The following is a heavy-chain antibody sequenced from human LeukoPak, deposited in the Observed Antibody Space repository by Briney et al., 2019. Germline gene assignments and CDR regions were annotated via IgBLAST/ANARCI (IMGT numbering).Heavy chain of an antibody. J-gene: IGHJ3*02. CDR1: GDSIICLYWSSISSYY. V-gene: IGHV4-59*08. Sequence: SETLSLTCIVSGDSIICLYWSSISSYYWSWIRQPPGKGLEWIGYLSYSGSTSYNASLKSRGAISVDTSKNQFSLNNRYLTRGNTAVYYCARGGEDAFDIWGQGTMVTVSS. CDR2: LSYSGST. CDR3: ARGGEDAFDI. D-gene: IGHD7-27*01.